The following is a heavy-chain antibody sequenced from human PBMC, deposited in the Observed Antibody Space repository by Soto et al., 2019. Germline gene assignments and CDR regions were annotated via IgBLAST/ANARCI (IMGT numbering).Heavy chain of an antibody. CDR2: ISSSSSYI. Sequence: EVQLVESGGGLVKPGGSLRLSCAASGFTFSSYSMNWVRQAPGKGLEWVSSISSSSSYIYYADSVKGRFTISRDNAKNSRYLQMNSGRAEDTAVYSVAPRGYSSGGPAWDYWGQGSLVTVS. V-gene: IGHV3-21*01. J-gene: IGHJ4*02. CDR3: APRGYSSGGPAWDY. CDR1: GFTFSSYS. D-gene: IGHD6-19*01.